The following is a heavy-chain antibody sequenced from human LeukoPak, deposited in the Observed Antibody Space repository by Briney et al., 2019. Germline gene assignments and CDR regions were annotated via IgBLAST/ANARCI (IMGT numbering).Heavy chain of an antibody. CDR3: ARQTTLVGYANGLGFNY. J-gene: IGHJ4*02. Sequence: ASVKVSCKVSGYTLTELSMHWVRQAPGKGLEWMGGFDPEDGETIYAQKFQGRVTMTEDTSTDTAYMELSSLRSDDTAVYYCARQTTLVGYANGLGFNYWGEGTLVTVSS. V-gene: IGHV1-24*01. D-gene: IGHD2-2*01. CDR2: FDPEDGET. CDR1: GYTLTELS.